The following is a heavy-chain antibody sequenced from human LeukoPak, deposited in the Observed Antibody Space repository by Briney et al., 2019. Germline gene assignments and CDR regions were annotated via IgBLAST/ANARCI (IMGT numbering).Heavy chain of an antibody. D-gene: IGHD6-13*01. J-gene: IGHJ6*02. Sequence: SETLSLTCTVSGGSISSSSYYWGWIRQPPGKGLEWIGSIYHSGSTNYNPSLKSRVTISVDKSKNQFSLKLSSVTAADTAVYYCASLYSSSWYGVGYYYYGMDVWGQGTTVTVSS. CDR2: IYHSGST. V-gene: IGHV4-39*07. CDR1: GGSISSSSYY. CDR3: ASLYSSSWYGVGYYYYGMDV.